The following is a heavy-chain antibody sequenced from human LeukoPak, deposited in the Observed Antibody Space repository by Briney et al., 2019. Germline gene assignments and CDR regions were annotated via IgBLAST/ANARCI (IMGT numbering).Heavy chain of an antibody. V-gene: IGHV4-59*01. CDR1: GGSISSYY. CDR2: IYYSGST. J-gene: IGHJ4*02. CDR3: ARAPFGVVVTAIDY. D-gene: IGHD2-21*02. Sequence: SETLSLTCTVSGGSISSYYWSWIRQPPGKGLEWIGYIYYSGSTNYNPSLKSRVTISVDTSKNQFSLKLSSVTAADTAVYYCARAPFGVVVTAIDYWGQGTLVTVSS.